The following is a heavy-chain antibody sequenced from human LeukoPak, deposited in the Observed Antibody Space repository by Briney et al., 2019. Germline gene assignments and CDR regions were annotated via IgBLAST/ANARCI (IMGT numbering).Heavy chain of an antibody. CDR2: VYQTGHT. Sequence: SETLSLTCTVSGGSINTYYWSWIRQPPGKGLEWIAYVYQTGHTNYNPSFTSRATISIDTSKNQFSLKLSSVSAADTAVYYCARSIFGVVSFDSWGQGTLVTVSS. V-gene: IGHV4-59*01. CDR3: ARSIFGVVSFDS. J-gene: IGHJ4*02. D-gene: IGHD3-3*01. CDR1: GGSINTYY.